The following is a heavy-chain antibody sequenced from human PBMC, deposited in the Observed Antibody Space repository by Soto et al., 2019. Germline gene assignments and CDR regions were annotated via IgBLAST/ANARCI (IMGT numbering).Heavy chain of an antibody. CDR3: AKDFYYDSSGYSHFDY. V-gene: IGHV3-23*01. J-gene: IGHJ4*02. CDR2: ISGSGGTT. Sequence: PGGSLRLSCAASGFTFSNYAMNWVRQAPGKGLEWVSAISGSGGTTYYADSVKGRFTISRDNSKNTLYLQMNSLRAEDTAVYYCAKDFYYDSSGYSHFDYWGQGT. CDR1: GFTFSNYA. D-gene: IGHD3-22*01.